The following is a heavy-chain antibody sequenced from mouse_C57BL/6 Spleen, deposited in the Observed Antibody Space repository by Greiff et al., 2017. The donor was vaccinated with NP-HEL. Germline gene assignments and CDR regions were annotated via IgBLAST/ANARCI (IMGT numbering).Heavy chain of an antibody. CDR1: GFNIKDYY. CDR2: IDPEDGET. CDR3: ARDGNYGGWYFDV. D-gene: IGHD2-1*01. Sequence: EVKLQESGAELVKPGASVKLSCTASGFNIKDYYMHWVKQRTEQGLEWIGRIDPEDGETKYAPKFQGKATITADTSSNTAYLQLSSLTSEDTAVYYCARDGNYGGWYFDVWGTGTTVTVSS. V-gene: IGHV14-2*01. J-gene: IGHJ1*03.